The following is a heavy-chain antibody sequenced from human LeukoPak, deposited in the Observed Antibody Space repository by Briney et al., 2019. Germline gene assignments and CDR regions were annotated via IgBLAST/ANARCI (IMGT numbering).Heavy chain of an antibody. D-gene: IGHD3-10*01. J-gene: IGHJ3*02. V-gene: IGHV4-34*01. CDR3: ARGGTMVRGVRTTRAFDI. Sequence: PSETLSLTCAVYGGSFSGYYWSWVRQPPGKGLEWIGEINHSGSTNYNPSLKSRVTISVNTSTNQFSLKLSYVTAADTAVYYCARGGTMVRGVRTTRAFDIWGQGTMVTVSS. CDR1: GGSFSGYY. CDR2: INHSGST.